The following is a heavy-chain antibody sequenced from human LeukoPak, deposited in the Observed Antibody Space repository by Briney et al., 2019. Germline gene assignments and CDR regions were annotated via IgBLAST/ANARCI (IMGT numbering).Heavy chain of an antibody. D-gene: IGHD1-26*01. CDR3: ARDAVGARVDAFDI. CDR2: ISSSGSTI. Sequence: PGGSLRLSCAASGFTFSSYEMNWVRQAPGNGLEWVSYISSSGSTIYYADSVKGRFTISRDNAKNSLYLQMNSLRAEDTAVYYCARDAVGARVDAFDIWGQGTMVTVSS. V-gene: IGHV3-48*03. J-gene: IGHJ3*02. CDR1: GFTFSSYE.